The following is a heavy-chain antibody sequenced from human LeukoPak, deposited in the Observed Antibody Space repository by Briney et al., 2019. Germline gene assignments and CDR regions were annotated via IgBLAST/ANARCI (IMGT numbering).Heavy chain of an antibody. D-gene: IGHD4-23*01. CDR3: AREPNYGGNSDHFDY. CDR1: AFSFSGYN. CDR2: ISSSGSTI. V-gene: IGHV3-48*04. J-gene: IGHJ4*02. Sequence: GGSLRLSCAASAFSFSGYNMNWVRQAPGKGLEWVSYISSSGSTIYYADSVKGRFTISRDNAKNSLYLQMNSLRAEDTAVYYCAREPNYGGNSDHFDYWGQGTLVTVSS.